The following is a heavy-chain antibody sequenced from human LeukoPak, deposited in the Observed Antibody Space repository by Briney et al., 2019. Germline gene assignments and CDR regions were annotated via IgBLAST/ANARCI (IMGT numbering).Heavy chain of an antibody. J-gene: IGHJ4*02. D-gene: IGHD3-16*01. CDR2: IRDDGNNI. V-gene: IGHV3-30*02. CDR3: AKEGAPLGGRPDY. CDR1: GFTFSSYA. Sequence: GGSLRLSCAASGFTFSSYAMHWVRQAPGKGLEWVAFIRDDGNNIHYADSVKDRFTISRDNSKNTLYLQMNSLRVEDTAVYYCAKEGAPLGGRPDYWGQGTLVTVSS.